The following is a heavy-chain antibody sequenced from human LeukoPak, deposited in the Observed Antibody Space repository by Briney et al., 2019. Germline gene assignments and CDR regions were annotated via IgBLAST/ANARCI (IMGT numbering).Heavy chain of an antibody. D-gene: IGHD3-22*01. Sequence: GGSLRLSCSASGFTFSYYAMHWVRQAAGEGLEFVSGISSNAGSTYYADSLKGRFTVSRDNSNNTLYLQMSSLRAEDTAIYYCAKGPTYDSLPYYFDYWGQGTLVTVSS. V-gene: IGHV3-64D*09. CDR1: GFTFSYYA. CDR3: AKGPTYDSLPYYFDY. CDR2: ISSNAGST. J-gene: IGHJ4*02.